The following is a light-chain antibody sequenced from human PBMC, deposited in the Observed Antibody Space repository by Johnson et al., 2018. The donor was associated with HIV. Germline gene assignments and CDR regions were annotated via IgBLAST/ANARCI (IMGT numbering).Light chain of an antibody. CDR3: GTWDSSLSVYV. CDR2: DNN. CDR1: SSNIGNNR. Sequence: QSVLTQPPSVCAAPGQKVTISCSGSSSNIGNNRVSWYQQLPGTAPKLLIYDNNKRPSGIPDRFSGSKSGTSATLGITGLQTGDEADYYCGTWDSSLSVYVFGTGTKVTVL. J-gene: IGLJ1*01. V-gene: IGLV1-51*01.